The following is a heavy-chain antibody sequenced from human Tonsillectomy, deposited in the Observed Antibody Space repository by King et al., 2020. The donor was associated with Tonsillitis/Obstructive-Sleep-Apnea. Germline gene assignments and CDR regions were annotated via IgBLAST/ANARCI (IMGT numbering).Heavy chain of an antibody. D-gene: IGHD2-2*01. CDR3: AREGGGDIVVVPAARGPFDY. Sequence: QLQESGPGLVKPSETLSLTCTVSGGSISSSSYYWGWIRQPPGKGLEWIGSIYYSGSTYYNPSLKSRVTISVDTSKNQFSLKLSSVTAAETAVYYCAREGGGDIVVVPAARGPFDYWGQGTLVTVSS. CDR1: GGSISSSSYY. V-gene: IGHV4-39*02. CDR2: IYYSGST. J-gene: IGHJ4*02.